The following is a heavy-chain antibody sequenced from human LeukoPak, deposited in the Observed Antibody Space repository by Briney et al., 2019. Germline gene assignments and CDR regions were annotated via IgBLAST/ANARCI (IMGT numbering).Heavy chain of an antibody. CDR3: AKLRWPTVTSYYFDY. V-gene: IGHV3-30*18. Sequence: PGGSLRLSCAASGFTFSSYGMHWVRQAPGKGLEWVAVISYDGSNKYYADSVKGRFTISRDNSKNTLYLQMNSLRAEDTAVYYCAKLRWPTVTSYYFDYWGQGTLVTVSS. D-gene: IGHD4-17*01. CDR2: ISYDGSNK. CDR1: GFTFSSYG. J-gene: IGHJ4*02.